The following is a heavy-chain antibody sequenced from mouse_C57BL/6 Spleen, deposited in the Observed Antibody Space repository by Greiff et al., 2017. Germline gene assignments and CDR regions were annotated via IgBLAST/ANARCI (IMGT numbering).Heavy chain of an antibody. D-gene: IGHD3-3*01. CDR2: IYPGDGDT. V-gene: IGHV1-80*01. CDR3: ARGDRGAWFAY. Sequence: LVESGAELVKPGASVKISCKASGYAFSSYWMNWVKQRPGKGLEWIGQIYPGDGDTNYNGKFKGKATLTADKSSSTAYMQLSSLTSEDSAVYFCARGDRGAWFAYWGQGTLVTVSA. J-gene: IGHJ3*01. CDR1: GYAFSSYW.